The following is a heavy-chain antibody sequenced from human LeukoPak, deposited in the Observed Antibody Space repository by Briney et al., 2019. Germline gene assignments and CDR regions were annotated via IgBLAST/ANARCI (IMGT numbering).Heavy chain of an antibody. Sequence: PSETLSLTCTVSGGSISSSSYYWGWIRQPPGKGLEWIGSIYYSGSTYYNPSLKSRVTISVDTSKNQFSLKLSSVTAADTAVYYCASSIPGNRLNYYDSSGYFDYWGQGTLVTVSS. CDR1: GGSISSSSYY. D-gene: IGHD3-22*01. CDR3: ASSIPGNRLNYYDSSGYFDY. V-gene: IGHV4-39*07. J-gene: IGHJ4*02. CDR2: IYYSGST.